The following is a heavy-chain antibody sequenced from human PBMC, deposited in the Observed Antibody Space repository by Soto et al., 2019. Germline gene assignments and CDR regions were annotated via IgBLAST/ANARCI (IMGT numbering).Heavy chain of an antibody. CDR1: DTTHW. J-gene: IGHJ6*02. Sequence: PGESLKISCKASDTTHWIGWVRQKPGKGLEWMGIIYPGDSDTKYSPTFQGQVTISVDKSISTAYLHWSSLKASDTATYYCARDHTALYYYRIDVRGQQTTVTVPS. CDR3: ARDHTALYYYRIDV. V-gene: IGHV5-51*01. CDR2: IYPGDSDT.